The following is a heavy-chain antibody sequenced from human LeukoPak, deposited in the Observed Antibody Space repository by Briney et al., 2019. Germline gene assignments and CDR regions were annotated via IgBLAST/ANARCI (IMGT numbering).Heavy chain of an antibody. CDR2: IYTSGST. CDR1: GGSISSYY. CDR3: ARGSSWYAAGAVDY. D-gene: IGHD6-13*01. Sequence: SETLSLTCTVSGGSISSYYWSWIRQPAGKGLEWIGRIYTSGSTNYNPSLKSRVAMSVDTSKNQFSLKLSSVTAADTAVYYCARGSSWYAAGAVDYWGQGTLVTVSS. V-gene: IGHV4-4*07. J-gene: IGHJ4*02.